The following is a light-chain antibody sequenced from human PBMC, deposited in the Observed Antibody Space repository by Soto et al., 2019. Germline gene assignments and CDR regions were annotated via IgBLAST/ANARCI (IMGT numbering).Light chain of an antibody. J-gene: IGKJ1*01. Sequence: DIQMTQPPSTLSASVGDRVTITCRASQSISSWLAWYQQKPGKAPKLLIYKASSLESGVPSRFSGSGSGTEFTLTISSLQPDDSATYYCQQYNSYSRTFGQGTKVEIK. CDR2: KAS. CDR3: QQYNSYSRT. V-gene: IGKV1-5*03. CDR1: QSISSW.